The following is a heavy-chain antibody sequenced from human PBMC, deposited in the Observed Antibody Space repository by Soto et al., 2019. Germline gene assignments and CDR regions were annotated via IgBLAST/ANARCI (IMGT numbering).Heavy chain of an antibody. CDR1: GFTFNIYA. CDR3: AKCGYDSSGRLLRYFKH. D-gene: IGHD3-22*01. CDR2: ISGSGGGT. V-gene: IGHV3-23*01. Sequence: GGSLRLSCAASGFTFNIYAMSWVRQAPGKGLEWVSAISGSGGGTYYADSVEGRFTISRDNSNNTLYLQMSSLRAEDTAVYYCAKCGYDSSGRLLRYFKHWGQGTLVTVPQ. J-gene: IGHJ1*01.